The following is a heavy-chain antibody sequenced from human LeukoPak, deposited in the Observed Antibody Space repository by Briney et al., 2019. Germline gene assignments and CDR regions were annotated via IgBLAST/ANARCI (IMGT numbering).Heavy chain of an antibody. Sequence: SETLSLTCTVSGGSISLYHWSWVRQSPGKGLDWLGYIHHSGTTNYDPSLKSRATISMDTSKNQFSLRLNSVTPADTAVYYCAREVRPMKWYFDLWGRGTLVTVSS. V-gene: IGHV4-59*01. CDR3: AREVRPMKWYFDL. J-gene: IGHJ2*01. CDR2: IHHSGTT. CDR1: GGSISLYH.